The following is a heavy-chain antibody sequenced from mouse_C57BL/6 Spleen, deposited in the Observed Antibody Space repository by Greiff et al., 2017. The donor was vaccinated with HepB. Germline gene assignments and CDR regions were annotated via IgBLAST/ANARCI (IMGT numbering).Heavy chain of an antibody. V-gene: IGHV7-1*01. CDR2: SRNKANDYTT. J-gene: IGHJ4*01. D-gene: IGHD2-3*01. CDR3: ARDALYDYAMDY. CDR1: GFTFSDFY. Sequence: EVHLVESGGGLVQSGRSLRLSCATSGFTFSDFYMEWVRQAPGKGLEWIAASRNKANDYTTEYSASVKGRFIVSRDTSQSILYLQMNALRAEDTAIYYCARDALYDYAMDYWGQGTSVTVSS.